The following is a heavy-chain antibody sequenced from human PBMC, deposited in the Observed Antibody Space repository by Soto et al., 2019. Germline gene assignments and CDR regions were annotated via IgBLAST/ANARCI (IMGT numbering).Heavy chain of an antibody. CDR3: ARDYYDSSGHDY. CDR2: IWYDGSNK. Sequence: QVQLVESGGGVVQPGRSLRLSCAASGFTFSSYGMHWVRQAPGKGLEWVAVIWYDGSNKYYADSVKGRFTISRDNSKNSLYLQMNSLRAEDTAVYYCARDYYDSSGHDYWGQGTLVTVSS. D-gene: IGHD3-22*01. V-gene: IGHV3-33*01. CDR1: GFTFSSYG. J-gene: IGHJ4*02.